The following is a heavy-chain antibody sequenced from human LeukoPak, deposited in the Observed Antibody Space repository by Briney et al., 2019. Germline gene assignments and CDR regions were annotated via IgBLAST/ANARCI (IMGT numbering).Heavy chain of an antibody. Sequence: SETLSLTCTVSGGSISSGDFYWSWIRQPPGKGLEWIGYIYYSGSTYYNPSLKSRVTISVDTSKNQFSLKLSSVTAADTAVYYCARAREYYYDSSGYYQDYWGQGTLVIVSS. CDR2: IYYSGST. J-gene: IGHJ4*02. CDR3: ARAREYYYDSSGYYQDY. CDR1: GGSISSGDFY. D-gene: IGHD3-22*01. V-gene: IGHV4-30-4*01.